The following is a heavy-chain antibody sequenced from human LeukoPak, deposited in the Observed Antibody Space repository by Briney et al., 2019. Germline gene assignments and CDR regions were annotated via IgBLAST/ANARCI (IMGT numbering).Heavy chain of an antibody. D-gene: IGHD3-9*01. Sequence: PSETLSLTCAVYGGSFSGYYWSWIRQPPGKGLEWIGEINHSGSTNYNPSLKSRVTISVDTSKNQFSLKLSSVTAADTAVYYCARCRYDILTGYCHDAFDIWGQGTMVTVSS. V-gene: IGHV4-34*01. CDR3: ARCRYDILTGYCHDAFDI. CDR2: INHSGST. J-gene: IGHJ3*02. CDR1: GGSFSGYY.